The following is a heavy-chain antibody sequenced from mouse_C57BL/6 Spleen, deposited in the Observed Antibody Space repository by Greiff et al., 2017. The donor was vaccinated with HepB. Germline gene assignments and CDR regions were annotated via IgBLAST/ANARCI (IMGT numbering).Heavy chain of an antibody. J-gene: IGHJ2*01. V-gene: IGHV1-55*01. CDR3: ARRFITTVVVDY. D-gene: IGHD1-1*01. Sequence: QVQLKESGAELVKPGASVKMSCKASGYTFTSYWITWVKQRPGQGLEWIGDIYPGSGSTNYNEKFKSKATLTVDTSSSTAYMQLSSLTSEDSAVYYCARRFITTVVVDYWGQGTTLTVSS. CDR1: GYTFTSYW. CDR2: IYPGSGST.